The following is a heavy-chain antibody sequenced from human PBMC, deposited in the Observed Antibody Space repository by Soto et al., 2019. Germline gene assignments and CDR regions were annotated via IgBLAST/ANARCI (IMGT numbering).Heavy chain of an antibody. CDR3: AKDRDSSGWYRAFDI. J-gene: IGHJ3*02. D-gene: IGHD6-19*01. Sequence: SGGSLRLSCAASGFTFSSYAMSWVRQAPGKGLEWVSAISGSGGSTYYADSVKGRFTISRDNSKNTLYLQMNSLRAEDTAVYYCAKDRDSSGWYRAFDIWGQGTMVTVSS. V-gene: IGHV3-23*01. CDR1: GFTFSSYA. CDR2: ISGSGGST.